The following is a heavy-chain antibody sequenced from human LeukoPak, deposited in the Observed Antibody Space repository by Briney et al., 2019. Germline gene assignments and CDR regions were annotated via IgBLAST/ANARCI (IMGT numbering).Heavy chain of an antibody. J-gene: IGHJ4*02. Sequence: ASVKVSCKASGYTFTSYAMHWVRQAPGQRLECMGWINTGNGDTKYSQKFQGRVTITRDTSAGTAYMDLSSLRSEDTAVYYCARNTETAIPLPYYFDYWGQGTLVTVSS. D-gene: IGHD2-21*02. CDR1: GYTFTSYA. CDR2: INTGNGDT. CDR3: ARNTETAIPLPYYFDY. V-gene: IGHV1-3*04.